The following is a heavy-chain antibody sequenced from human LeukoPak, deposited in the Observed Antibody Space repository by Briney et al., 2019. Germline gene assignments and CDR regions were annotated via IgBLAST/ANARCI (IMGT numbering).Heavy chain of an antibody. CDR2: INQDGSEK. D-gene: IGHD3-10*01. Sequence: GGSLRLSYAASGFTSGNHWMSWVRQAPGKGLEWVANINQDGSEKYYVDSVKGRFTISRDNAKNSLYLQMNSLRAEDTAVYYCGRAYGAGSCDYWGQGTLVTVSS. V-gene: IGHV3-7*01. CDR1: GFTSGNHW. CDR3: GRAYGAGSCDY. J-gene: IGHJ4*02.